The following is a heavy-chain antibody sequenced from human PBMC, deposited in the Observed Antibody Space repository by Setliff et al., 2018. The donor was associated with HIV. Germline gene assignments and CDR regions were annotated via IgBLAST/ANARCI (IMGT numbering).Heavy chain of an antibody. Sequence: PGGSLRLSCAASGFTFSDHYMDWVRQAPGMGLEWVGRSRNKANSYSTDYAASVKVRFTIPRDDLKNSIYLQMNSPKTEDTAVYFCVRAHTSVYLYWDYWCQGMLVTVSS. CDR3: VRAHTSVYLYWDY. V-gene: IGHV3-72*01. J-gene: IGHJ4*02. CDR2: SRNKANSYST. D-gene: IGHD3-22*01. CDR1: GFTFSDHY.